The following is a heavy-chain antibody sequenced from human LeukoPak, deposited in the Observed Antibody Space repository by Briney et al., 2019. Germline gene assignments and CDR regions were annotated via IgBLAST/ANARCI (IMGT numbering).Heavy chain of an antibody. V-gene: IGHV1-24*01. CDR3: ATPSPVLVAIGPTYYYMDV. CDR1: GYTIIELS. J-gene: IGHJ6*03. CDR2: FDPEDGKT. Sequence: ASVKVSCKVSGYTIIELSMQWVRQAPGKGLEWMGGFDPEDGKTIYAQRFQGRVTMTEDTSTDTAYMELSSLRSEDTAVYYCATPSPVLVAIGPTYYYMDVWGQGTTVTVSS. D-gene: IGHD2-2*01.